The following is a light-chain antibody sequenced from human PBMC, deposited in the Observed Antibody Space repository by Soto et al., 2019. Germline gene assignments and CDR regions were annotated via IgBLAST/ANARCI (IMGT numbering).Light chain of an antibody. Sequence: DIQMTQSPSTLSASVGDRVTITCRASQSISSWLAWYQQKPGKAPKLLIYKASSLESGVPSRFSGSGSGTEFTLTISSLHPDDFATYYCQQYNSYWTFGQGTKVAIK. V-gene: IGKV1-5*03. CDR1: QSISSW. CDR3: QQYNSYWT. J-gene: IGKJ1*01. CDR2: KAS.